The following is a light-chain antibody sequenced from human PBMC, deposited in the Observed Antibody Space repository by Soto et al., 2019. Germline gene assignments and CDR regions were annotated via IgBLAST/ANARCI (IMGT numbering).Light chain of an antibody. CDR1: QGIINY. J-gene: IGKJ3*01. CDR3: QKYDRAPFT. Sequence: DIQMTQSPSALSASVGDRVTITCRASQGIINYLAWYQQKPGRLPKLLLFGASTLQSGVPARFSGSGSGTLFTLTINGLLPEDVATYYCQKYDRAPFTFGLGTKVDIK. V-gene: IGKV1-27*01. CDR2: GAS.